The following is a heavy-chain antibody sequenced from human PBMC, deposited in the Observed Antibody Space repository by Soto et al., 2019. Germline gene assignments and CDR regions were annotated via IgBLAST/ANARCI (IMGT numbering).Heavy chain of an antibody. V-gene: IGHV2-5*02. Sequence: QITLKESGPTLVKPTQTLTLTCTFPGFSLPTDRVGVGWIRQPPGKALEWLAVIYWDDTKTYRPSLKSRLTITKDTATNQVSLTRTDMDPVDTATYYCARAYGGRSLYWGQGTLVTVS. CDR3: ARAYGGRSLY. D-gene: IGHD1-26*01. CDR2: IYWDDTK. J-gene: IGHJ4*02. CDR1: GFSLPTDRVG.